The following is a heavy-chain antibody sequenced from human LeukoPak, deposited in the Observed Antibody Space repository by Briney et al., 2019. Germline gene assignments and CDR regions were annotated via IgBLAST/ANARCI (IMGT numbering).Heavy chain of an antibody. J-gene: IGHJ4*02. CDR2: IKHDGSQK. V-gene: IGHV3-7*01. CDR1: GFSFSTYW. Sequence: GGSLRLSCVASGFSFSTYWINWVRQAPGEGLEWVAHIKHDGSQKYYADSVKGRFIISRDNAKNSLYLQMNSLRAEDTAVYYCARVALPGWDFDHWGQGTLVTVSS. D-gene: IGHD3-9*01. CDR3: ARVALPGWDFDH.